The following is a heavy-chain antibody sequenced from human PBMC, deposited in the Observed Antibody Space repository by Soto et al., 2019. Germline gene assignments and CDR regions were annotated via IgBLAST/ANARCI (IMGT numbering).Heavy chain of an antibody. CDR3: GRVEGKYSSSWYESDP. D-gene: IGHD6-13*01. CDR2: INPNSGNT. J-gene: IGHJ5*02. V-gene: IGHV1-8*02. CDR1: GSTFTGYY. Sequence: ASVKVSCKASGSTFTGYYMHWVRQAPGQGLEWMGWINPNSGNTGYAQKFQGRVTMTRNTSISTAYMELSSLRSEDTAVYYCGRVEGKYSSSWYESDPWGQGTLVTVSS.